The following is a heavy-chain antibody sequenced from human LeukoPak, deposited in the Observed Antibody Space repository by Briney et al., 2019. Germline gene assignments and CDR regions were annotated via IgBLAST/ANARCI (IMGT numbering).Heavy chain of an antibody. J-gene: IGHJ6*03. Sequence: SGGSLRLSCAASGFTFSSYAMSWVRQAPGKGLGWVSAISGSGGSTNYADSVKGRFTISRDNSKNTLYLQMNSLRAEDTAVYYCATRVQYQYYYYYYIDVRCKGTRVTVTS. CDR3: ATRVQYQYYYYYYIDV. CDR1: GFTFSSYA. V-gene: IGHV3-23*01. CDR2: ISGSGGST. D-gene: IGHD4-11*01.